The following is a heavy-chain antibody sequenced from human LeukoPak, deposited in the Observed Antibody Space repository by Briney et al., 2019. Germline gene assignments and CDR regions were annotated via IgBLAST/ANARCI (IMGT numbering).Heavy chain of an antibody. V-gene: IGHV1-18*01. D-gene: IGHD1-26*01. CDR3: ARDRGGSYGVTDY. J-gene: IGHJ4*02. Sequence: GASVKVSCKASGYTFTSYGNSWVRQAPGQGLEWMGWISAYNGNTNYAQKLQGRVTMTIDTSTSTAYMELRSLRYDDTAVYYCARDRGGSYGVTDYWGQGTLVTVSS. CDR2: ISAYNGNT. CDR1: GYTFTSYG.